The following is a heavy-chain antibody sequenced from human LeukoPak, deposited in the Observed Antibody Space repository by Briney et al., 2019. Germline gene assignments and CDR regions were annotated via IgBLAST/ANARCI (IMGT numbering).Heavy chain of an antibody. D-gene: IGHD1-26*01. Sequence: SETLSLTCTVSGGSISSGGYHWSWIRQPPGKGLEWIGYIYHIGSTYYNPSLKSRVSISVERSKNQSSLKLSSVTAADTAVYYCSRDASVGASFLSDWSQGTLVTVSS. CDR1: GGSISSGGYH. CDR3: SRDASVGASFLSD. J-gene: IGHJ1*01. V-gene: IGHV4-30-2*01. CDR2: IYHIGST.